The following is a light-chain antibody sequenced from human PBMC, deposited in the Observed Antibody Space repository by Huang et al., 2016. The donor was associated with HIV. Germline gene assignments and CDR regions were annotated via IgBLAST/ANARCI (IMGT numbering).Light chain of an antibody. CDR3: QRYDSAPRA. CDR2: ASS. CDR1: QDIGNY. V-gene: IGKV1-27*01. Sequence: DIQMTQSPASLSASTGVRVTLTCRASQDIGNYVAWFQQKPGKVPRLLSYASSILQSGVPSRFSGRGSGTDFTLTITNFQPEDIATYYCQRYDSAPRAFGQGTKVDLK. J-gene: IGKJ1*01.